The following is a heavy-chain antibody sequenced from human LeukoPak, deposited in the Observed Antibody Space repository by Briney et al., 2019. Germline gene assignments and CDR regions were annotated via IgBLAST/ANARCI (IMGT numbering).Heavy chain of an antibody. CDR3: TKSPDYNDGSGYPEAYDI. Sequence: PGGSLRLSCAASGFTLGTYAMSWVRQAPGKGLEWVSTVTRSGDTAYYADSVKGRFTIFRDNSKNTVEMQMNSLTAEDTALYYCTKSPDYNDGSGYPEAYDIWGQGTMVSVSS. D-gene: IGHD3-22*01. V-gene: IGHV3-23*01. J-gene: IGHJ3*02. CDR2: VTRSGDTA. CDR1: GFTLGTYA.